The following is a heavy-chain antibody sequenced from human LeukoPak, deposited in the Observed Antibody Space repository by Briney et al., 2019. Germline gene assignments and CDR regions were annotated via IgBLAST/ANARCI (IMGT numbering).Heavy chain of an antibody. Sequence: ASVKVSCKASGYTFTSYGISWVRRAPGQGLEWMGWISAYNGNTNYAQKLQGRVTMTTDTSTSTAYMELRSLRSDDTAVYYCARARLLRDAFDIWGQGTMVTVSS. V-gene: IGHV1-18*01. D-gene: IGHD3-22*01. CDR2: ISAYNGNT. J-gene: IGHJ3*02. CDR3: ARARLLRDAFDI. CDR1: GYTFTSYG.